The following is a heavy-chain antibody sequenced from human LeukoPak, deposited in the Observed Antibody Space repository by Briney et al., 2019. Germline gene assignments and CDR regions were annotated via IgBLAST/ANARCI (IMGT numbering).Heavy chain of an antibody. D-gene: IGHD3-22*01. CDR1: GGSVSSGSYY. Sequence: SETLSLTCTVSGGSVSSGSYYWSWIRQPPGKGLEWIGYIYYSGSTNYNPSLKSRVTISVDTSKNQFSLKLSSVTAADTAVYYCARDYYDSSGFGAFDIWGQGTMVTVSS. J-gene: IGHJ3*02. CDR3: ARDYYDSSGFGAFDI. CDR2: IYYSGST. V-gene: IGHV4-61*01.